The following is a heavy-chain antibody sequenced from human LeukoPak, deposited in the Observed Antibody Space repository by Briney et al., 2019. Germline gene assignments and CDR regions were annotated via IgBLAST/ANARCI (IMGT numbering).Heavy chain of an antibody. V-gene: IGHV3-21*01. CDR3: ARGPGIAVAPLQH. Sequence: GGSLRLSCEVSGFTLSSYSMTWVRQAPGKGLEWVSSFRSSGRDIIYGDPVRGRFTIARDDAKNSLYLQMNSLRAEDTAVYYCARGPGIAVAPLQHWGQGTLVTVSS. CDR2: FRSSGRDI. D-gene: IGHD6-19*01. J-gene: IGHJ1*01. CDR1: GFTLSSYS.